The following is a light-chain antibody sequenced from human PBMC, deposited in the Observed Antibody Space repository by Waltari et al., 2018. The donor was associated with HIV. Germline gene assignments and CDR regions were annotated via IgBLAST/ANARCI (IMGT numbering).Light chain of an antibody. V-gene: IGLV1-44*01. CDR2: GND. Sequence: QSVLTQPPSAFGSPGQRLTISCSGSSSNTGSYAVNSYQHVPGPAPPFLIFGNDQRPSGVPARISGSKSGTSASLAISGLRSEDEGEYYCASWDDSLQAVVFGGGTKVTV. CDR1: SSNTGSYA. CDR3: ASWDDSLQAVV. J-gene: IGLJ2*01.